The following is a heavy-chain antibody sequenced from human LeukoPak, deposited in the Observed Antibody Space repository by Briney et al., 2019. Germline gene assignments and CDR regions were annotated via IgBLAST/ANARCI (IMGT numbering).Heavy chain of an antibody. V-gene: IGHV1-2*02. CDR3: ARGGYYDSSGYPN. D-gene: IGHD3-22*01. J-gene: IGHJ4*02. CDR1: GYTFTGYY. CDR2: INPNSGGT. Sequence: ASVKVSCXASGYTFTGYYIHWVRQAPGQGLECVGWINPNSGGTNYAQKFQGRVTMTTDTSTSTAYMELRSLRSDDTAVYYCARGGYYDSSGYPNWGQGTLVTVSS.